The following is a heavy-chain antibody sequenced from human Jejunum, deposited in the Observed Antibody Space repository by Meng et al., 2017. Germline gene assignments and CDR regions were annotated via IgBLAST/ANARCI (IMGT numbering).Heavy chain of an antibody. CDR2: MWSNGIYK. CDR1: GFTFSYYG. J-gene: IGHJ4*02. D-gene: IGHD3-22*01. CDR3: ARDADTSSHYSRFDY. V-gene: IGHV3-33*01. Sequence: QGELVESGGGVVQPGRSLRLSCAASGFTFSYYGIHWVRQAPGKGLGWVAVMWSNGIYKYYADSVKGRFTISRDNSKNTVDLQMNSLRAEDTAVYYCARDADTSSHYSRFDYWGQGTLVTVSS.